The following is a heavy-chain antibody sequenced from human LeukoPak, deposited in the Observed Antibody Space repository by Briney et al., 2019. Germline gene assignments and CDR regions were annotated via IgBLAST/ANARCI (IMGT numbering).Heavy chain of an antibody. CDR1: GFTFTNYA. CDR3: ARRYYSDSSGFYGSFDY. D-gene: IGHD3-22*01. Sequence: GGSLRLSCAASGFTFTNYAMSWVRQAPGKGLEWVSTISVSGGSTYYADSVKGRFTISRDNSKSTLYLQMNSLRAEDTAVYYCARRYYSDSSGFYGSFDYWGQGTLVTVSS. J-gene: IGHJ4*02. V-gene: IGHV3-23*01. CDR2: ISVSGGST.